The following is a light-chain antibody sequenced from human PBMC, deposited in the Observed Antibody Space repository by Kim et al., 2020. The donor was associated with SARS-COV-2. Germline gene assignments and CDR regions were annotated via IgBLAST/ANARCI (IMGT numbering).Light chain of an antibody. J-gene: IGKJ1*01. CDR3: QQYGSSPPGT. Sequence: EIVLTQSPVTLSLSPGERATLSCRASQSVSSSYLAWYQQKPGQAPRLLIYGASSRATVIPDRFSGSGSGTDFTLTISRLEPEDFAVYYCQQYGSSPPGTFGQGTKVDIK. CDR1: QSVSSSY. CDR2: GAS. V-gene: IGKV3-20*01.